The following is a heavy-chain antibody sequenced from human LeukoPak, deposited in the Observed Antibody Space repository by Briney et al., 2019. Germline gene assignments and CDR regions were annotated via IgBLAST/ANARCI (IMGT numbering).Heavy chain of an antibody. CDR1: GDSVSSSNFF. J-gene: IGHJ4*02. D-gene: IGHD1-7*01. Sequence: SETLSITCTVSGDSVSSSNFFWRWIRQPPGKGLEWIGSFHYSGSTFYNPSLKSRVTISVDTSKNQFSLRLRSVTAADTAVYYCARTGTGYYFDNWGQGTLVTVSS. CDR2: FHYSGST. V-gene: IGHV4-39*07. CDR3: ARTGTGYYFDN.